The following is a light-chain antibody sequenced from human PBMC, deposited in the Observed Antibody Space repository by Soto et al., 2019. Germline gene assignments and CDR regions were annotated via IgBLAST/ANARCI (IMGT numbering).Light chain of an antibody. CDR1: QGISSY. V-gene: IGKV1-8*01. Sequence: IRMTKSPSSFSASTGDRVTIPCRASQGISSYLAWYQQKPGKAPKLLIYAASTLQSGVPSGFSGSGSGTDFPLTISCLQSEDFATYYCQQYYSYPRTFGQGTKVDI. CDR3: QQYYSYPRT. J-gene: IGKJ1*01. CDR2: AAS.